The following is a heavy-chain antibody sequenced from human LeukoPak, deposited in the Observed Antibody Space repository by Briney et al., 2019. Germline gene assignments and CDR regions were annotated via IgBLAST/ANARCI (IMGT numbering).Heavy chain of an antibody. V-gene: IGHV3-21*01. CDR1: GFTFSEYS. Sequence: GGSLRLSCAASGFTFSEYSMNWVRQAPGKGLEWVSFISSGSSYMYYADSLKGRFTISRDNAKNSLYLEMNSLRAEDTAVYYCARDYGMDVWGQGTTVTVSS. J-gene: IGHJ6*02. CDR2: ISSGSSYM. CDR3: ARDYGMDV.